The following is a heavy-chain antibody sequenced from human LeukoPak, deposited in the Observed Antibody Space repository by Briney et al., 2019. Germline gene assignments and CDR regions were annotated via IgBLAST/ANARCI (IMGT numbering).Heavy chain of an antibody. J-gene: IGHJ4*02. Sequence: GGSLRLSCTASGFTFNTVWMTWVRQAPGKGLEWVGRIKSKTDGERSDYAAAVKGRFIISRADSEDTLLLQMNSLQTEDTAVYYCTTVHGAGPVNFDYWGQGSLVTVSS. D-gene: IGHD3-16*01. CDR1: GFTFNTVW. V-gene: IGHV3-15*01. CDR2: IKSKTDGERS. CDR3: TTVHGAGPVNFDY.